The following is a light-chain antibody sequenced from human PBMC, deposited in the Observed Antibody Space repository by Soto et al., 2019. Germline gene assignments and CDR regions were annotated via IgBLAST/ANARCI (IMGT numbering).Light chain of an antibody. CDR1: QSIGKN. V-gene: IGKV1-39*01. CDR3: QQTLSTPIT. J-gene: IGKJ5*01. CDR2: GAS. Sequence: DIQMTQSPSSLSAFVGDSVTITCRASQSIGKNLNWYRQTPGRAPKLLISGASTLRTGVPATFRGSGSGTDFTLSIDNLQPQDFATYYCQQTLSTPITFGQGTRLEIK.